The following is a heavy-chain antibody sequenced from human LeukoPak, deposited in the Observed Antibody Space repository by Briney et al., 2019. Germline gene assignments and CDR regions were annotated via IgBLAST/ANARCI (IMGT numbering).Heavy chain of an antibody. CDR3: ARRGSIGSGYLSAFDI. J-gene: IGHJ3*02. V-gene: IGHV4-31*03. Sequence: SQTLSLTCTVSGGSISSGGYYWSWIRQHPGKGLEWIGYIYYSGSTYYNPSLKSRVTISVDTSKNQFSLKLSSVTAADTAVYYCARRGSIGSGYLSAFDIWGQGTMVTVSS. CDR1: GGSISSGGYY. CDR2: IYYSGST. D-gene: IGHD3-22*01.